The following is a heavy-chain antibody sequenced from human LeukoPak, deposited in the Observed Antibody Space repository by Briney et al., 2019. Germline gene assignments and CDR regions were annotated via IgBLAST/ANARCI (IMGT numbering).Heavy chain of an antibody. J-gene: IGHJ4*02. CDR2: ISGSGGST. CDR1: GITLSNYG. CDR3: AKRGVVIRVILVGFHKEAYYFDS. V-gene: IGHV3-23*01. D-gene: IGHD3-22*01. Sequence: GGSLTLSCAVSGITLSNYGMSWVRQAPGKGLEWVAGISGSGGSTNYADSVKGRFTISRGNPKNTLFLQMKSLRAEDTAVYFCAKRGVVIRVILVGFHKEAYYFDSWGQGALVTVSS.